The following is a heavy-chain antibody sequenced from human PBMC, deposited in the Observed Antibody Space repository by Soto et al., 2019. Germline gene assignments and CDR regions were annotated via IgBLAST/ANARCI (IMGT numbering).Heavy chain of an antibody. CDR3: ARGLTPPGAPAWYYFDS. CDR1: GGSITGSSY. Sequence: QVQLQESGPGQVKPSETLSLTCTISGGSITGSSYWSWIRQPAGKGLEWIGRFSLSGTTNYNPSLRSRVTMSADVSKNQFSLRLTSVTAADTALYYCARGLTPPGAPAWYYFDSWGQGTLVTVSS. V-gene: IGHV4-4*07. CDR2: FSLSGTT. J-gene: IGHJ4*02. D-gene: IGHD2-8*02.